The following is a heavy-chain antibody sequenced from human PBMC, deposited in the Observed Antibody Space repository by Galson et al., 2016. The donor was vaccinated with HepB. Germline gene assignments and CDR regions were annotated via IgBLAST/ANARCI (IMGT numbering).Heavy chain of an antibody. V-gene: IGHV3-7*01. CDR1: GSSFSSYW. D-gene: IGHD3-10*01. CDR3: ARDFATITLVRGVSDFPFDY. J-gene: IGHJ4*02. CDR2: INQVGSEK. Sequence: SLRLSCAASGSSFSSYWMSWVRQAPGKGLEWVANINQVGSEKYYVDSVKGRFTISRDNAKNSLYLQMNTLRAEDTAVYYCARDFATITLVRGVSDFPFDYWGQGILVTVSS.